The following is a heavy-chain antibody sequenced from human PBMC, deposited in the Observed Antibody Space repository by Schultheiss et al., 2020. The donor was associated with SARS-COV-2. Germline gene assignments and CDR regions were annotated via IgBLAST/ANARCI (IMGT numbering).Heavy chain of an antibody. V-gene: IGHV1-18*01. CDR3: ARGIEMATILGTFDI. CDR2: ISAYNGNT. CDR1: GYTFTSYG. Sequence: ASVKVFCKASGYTFTSYGISWVRQAPGQGLEWMGWISAYNGNTNYAQKLQGRVTMTTDTSTSTAYMELRSLRSDDTAVYYCARGIEMATILGTFDIWGQGTMVTVSS. J-gene: IGHJ3*02. D-gene: IGHD5-24*01.